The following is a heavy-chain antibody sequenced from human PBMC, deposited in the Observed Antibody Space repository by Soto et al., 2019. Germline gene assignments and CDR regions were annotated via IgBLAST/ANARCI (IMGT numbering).Heavy chain of an antibody. V-gene: IGHV1-8*01. CDR2: MNPNSGNT. Sequence: ASVKVSCKASGYTFTSYDINWVRQATGQGLEWMGWMNPNSGNTGYAQKFQGRVTMTRNTSISTAYMELSSLRTEETAVYYCAREHFLYDSSGYYYDYWGQGTLVTVSS. D-gene: IGHD3-22*01. CDR3: AREHFLYDSSGYYYDY. CDR1: GYTFTSYD. J-gene: IGHJ4*02.